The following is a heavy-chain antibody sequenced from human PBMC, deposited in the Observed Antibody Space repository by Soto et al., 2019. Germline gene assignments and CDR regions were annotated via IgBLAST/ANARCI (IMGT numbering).Heavy chain of an antibody. J-gene: IGHJ3*02. CDR3: ARGGGAALEWLLPDAFDI. D-gene: IGHD3-3*01. Sequence: GESLKISCKGSGYSFTSYWIGWVRQMPGKGLEWMGIIYPGDSDTRYSPSFQGQVTISADKSISTAYLQWSSLKASDTAMYYCARGGGAALEWLLPDAFDIWGQGTMVTVSS. V-gene: IGHV5-51*01. CDR2: IYPGDSDT. CDR1: GYSFTSYW.